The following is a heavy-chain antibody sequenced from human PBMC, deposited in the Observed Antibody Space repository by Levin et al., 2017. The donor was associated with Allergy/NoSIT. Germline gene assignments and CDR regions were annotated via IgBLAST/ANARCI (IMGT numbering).Heavy chain of an antibody. V-gene: IGHV3-21*01. J-gene: IGHJ3*02. CDR3: ARDLQYSSGWGDAFDI. D-gene: IGHD6-19*01. CDR1: GFTFSSYS. Sequence: GGSLRLSCAASGFTFSSYSMNWVRQAPGKGLEWVSSISSSSSYIYYADSVKGRFTISRDNAKNSLYLQMNSLRAEDTAVYYCARDLQYSSGWGDAFDIWGQGTMVTVSS. CDR2: ISSSSSYI.